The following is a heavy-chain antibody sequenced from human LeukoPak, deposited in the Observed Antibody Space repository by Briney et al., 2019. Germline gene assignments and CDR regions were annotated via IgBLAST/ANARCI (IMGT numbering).Heavy chain of an antibody. D-gene: IGHD5-18*01. CDR3: ARHHMVTTYYFDY. CDR2: IIPIFGTA. J-gene: IGHJ4*02. Sequence: SVKVSCKASGGTFSSYAISWVRQAPGQGLEWMGGIIPIFGTANYAQKFQGRVTITADESTSTAYMELSSLRSEDTAVYYCARHHMVTTYYFDYWGQGTLVTVSS. V-gene: IGHV1-69*13. CDR1: GGTFSSYA.